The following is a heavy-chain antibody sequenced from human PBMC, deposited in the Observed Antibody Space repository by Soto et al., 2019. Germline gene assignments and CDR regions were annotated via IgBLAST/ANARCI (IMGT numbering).Heavy chain of an antibody. V-gene: IGHV4-39*01. Sequence: QLQLQESGPGLVKPSETLSLTCTVSGDSISSVSYYWGWIRQPPGKGLEFIGSVYYSGRTYYNPSLESGVTISVDTSKSQFTLNLRSVTAADTAVYYCARQSSGYTYGGGFDYWGQGTLVTVSS. CDR3: ARQSSGYTYGGGFDY. D-gene: IGHD5-18*01. CDR1: GDSISSVSYY. J-gene: IGHJ4*02. CDR2: VYYSGRT.